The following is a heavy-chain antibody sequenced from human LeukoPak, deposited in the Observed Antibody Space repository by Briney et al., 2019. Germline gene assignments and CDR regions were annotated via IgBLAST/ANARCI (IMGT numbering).Heavy chain of an antibody. CDR2: IKSKTDGGTT. Sequence: GGSLRLSCAASGFTLSNAWMSWVRQAPGKGLEWVGRIKSKTDGGTTDYAAPVKGRFTISRDDSKNTLYLQMNSVKTEDTAVYYCTTDRPHYLWFGEVYYFDYWGQGTLVTVSS. V-gene: IGHV3-15*01. J-gene: IGHJ4*02. D-gene: IGHD3-10*01. CDR3: TTDRPHYLWFGEVYYFDY. CDR1: GFTLSNAW.